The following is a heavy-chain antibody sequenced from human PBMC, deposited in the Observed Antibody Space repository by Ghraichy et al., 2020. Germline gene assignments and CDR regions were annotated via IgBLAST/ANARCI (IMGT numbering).Heavy chain of an antibody. J-gene: IGHJ4*02. CDR1: GYTLTELS. CDR2: FDPEDGET. D-gene: IGHD4-23*01. V-gene: IGHV1-24*01. Sequence: ASVKVSCKVSGYTLTELSMHWVRQAPGKGLEWMGGFDPEDGETIYAQKFQGRVTMTEDTSTDTAYMELSSLRSEDTAVYYCATDVSFRSCGGNCGRRFDYWGQGTLVTVSS. CDR3: ATDVSFRSCGGNCGRRFDY.